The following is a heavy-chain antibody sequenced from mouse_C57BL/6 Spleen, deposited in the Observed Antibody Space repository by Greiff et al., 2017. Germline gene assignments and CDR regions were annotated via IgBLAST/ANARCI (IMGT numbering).Heavy chain of an antibody. Sequence: EVKLMESGGGLVQPGGSLKLSCAASGFTFSDYYMYWVRQTPEKRLEWVAYISNGGGSTYYPDTVKGRFTISRDNAKNTLYLQMSRLKSEDTAMYYCARQGLITTVVATDWYFDVWGTGTTVTVSS. J-gene: IGHJ1*03. CDR2: ISNGGGST. CDR3: ARQGLITTVVATDWYFDV. V-gene: IGHV5-12*01. D-gene: IGHD1-1*01. CDR1: GFTFSDYY.